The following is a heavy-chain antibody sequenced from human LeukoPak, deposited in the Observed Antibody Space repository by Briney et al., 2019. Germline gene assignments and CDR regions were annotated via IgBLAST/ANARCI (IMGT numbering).Heavy chain of an antibody. CDR1: GFTFSSYA. V-gene: IGHV3-23*01. D-gene: IGHD2-15*01. Sequence: GGSLRLSCAASGFTFSSYAVSWVRQAPGKGLEWVSAISGSGGSTYYADSVKGRFTISRDNSKNTLYLQMNSLRAEDTAVYYCAKGSVVVATTNWFDPWGQGTLVTVSS. CDR2: ISGSGGST. CDR3: AKGSVVVATTNWFDP. J-gene: IGHJ5*02.